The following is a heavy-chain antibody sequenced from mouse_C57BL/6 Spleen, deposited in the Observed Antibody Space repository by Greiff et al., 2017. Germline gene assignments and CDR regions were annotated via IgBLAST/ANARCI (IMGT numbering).Heavy chain of an antibody. J-gene: IGHJ3*01. CDR1: GFTFSDYG. Sequence: EVHLVESGGGLVKPGGSLKLSCAASGFTFSDYGMHWVRQAPEKGLEWVAYISSGSSTIYYADTVKGRITISRDNAKNTLFLQMTSLRSEDTAMYYCARNYDYDGWFAYWGQGTLVTVSA. V-gene: IGHV5-17*01. CDR3: ARNYDYDGWFAY. D-gene: IGHD2-4*01. CDR2: ISSGSSTI.